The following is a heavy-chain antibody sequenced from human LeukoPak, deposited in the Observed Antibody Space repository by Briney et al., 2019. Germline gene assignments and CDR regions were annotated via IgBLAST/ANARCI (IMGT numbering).Heavy chain of an antibody. CDR1: GGTFSSYA. CDR3: ATPLVGYDILTG. D-gene: IGHD3-9*01. J-gene: IGHJ4*02. CDR2: IIPIFGTA. Sequence: SVKVSCKGSGGTFSSYAISWVRQAPGQGLEWMGRIIPIFGTANYAQKFQGRVTITTDESTSTAYMELSSLRSEDTAVYYCATPLVGYDILTGWGQGTLVTVSS. V-gene: IGHV1-69*05.